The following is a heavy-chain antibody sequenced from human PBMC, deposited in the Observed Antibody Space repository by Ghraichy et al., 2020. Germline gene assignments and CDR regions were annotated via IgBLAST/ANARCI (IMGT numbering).Heavy chain of an antibody. D-gene: IGHD6-13*01. CDR3: ARDNIAAAGNYYGMDV. CDR2: ISSSSSYI. CDR1: GFTFSSYS. V-gene: IGHV3-21*01. J-gene: IGHJ6*02. Sequence: GESLRLSCAASGFTFSSYSMNWVRQAPGKGLEWVSSISSSSSYIYYADSVKGRFTISRDNAKNSLYLQMNSLRAEDTAVYYCARDNIAAAGNYYGMDVWGQGTTVTVSS.